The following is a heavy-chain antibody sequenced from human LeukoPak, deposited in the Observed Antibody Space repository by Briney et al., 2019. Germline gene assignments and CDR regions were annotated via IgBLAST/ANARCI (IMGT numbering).Heavy chain of an antibody. V-gene: IGHV3-21*01. CDR2: ISSTGTYI. CDR3: ARSFGYSGSYSDY. D-gene: IGHD1-26*01. CDR1: GFTFSSYT. J-gene: IGHJ4*02. Sequence: GGSLRLSCAASGFTFSSYTMTWVRQAPGKWLEWVSCISSTGTYIYYADSLKGRVTISRDNAKNSLYLQMSSLRAEDTAVYYCARSFGYSGSYSDYWGQGTLVTVSS.